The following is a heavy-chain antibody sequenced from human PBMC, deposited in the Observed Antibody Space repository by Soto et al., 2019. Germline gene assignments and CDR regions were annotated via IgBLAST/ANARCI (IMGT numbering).Heavy chain of an antibody. CDR3: ARAPPYDSSGYIYYYYGMDV. D-gene: IGHD3-22*01. CDR2: ISSSSSYI. Sequence: GGSLRLSCAASGFTFSSYSMNWVRQAPGKGLEWVSSISSSSSYIYYADSVKGRLTISRDNAKNSLYLQMNSLRAEDTAVYYCARAPPYDSSGYIYYYYGMDVWGQGTTVTVSS. J-gene: IGHJ6*02. V-gene: IGHV3-21*01. CDR1: GFTFSSYS.